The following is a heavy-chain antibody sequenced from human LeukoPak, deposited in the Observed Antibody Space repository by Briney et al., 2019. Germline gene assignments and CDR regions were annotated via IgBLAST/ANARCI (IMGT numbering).Heavy chain of an antibody. D-gene: IGHD1-26*01. V-gene: IGHV1-46*01. CDR1: GYTFTSYY. J-gene: IGHJ4*02. CDR3: ARTTIVGASDY. CDR2: INPSGGST. Sequence: ASVKVSCKASGYTFTSYYMHWVRQAPGQGLEGMGIINPSGGSTSYAQKFQGRVTMTRDMSTSTVYMELSSLRSEDTAVYYCARTTIVGASDYWGQGTLVTVSS.